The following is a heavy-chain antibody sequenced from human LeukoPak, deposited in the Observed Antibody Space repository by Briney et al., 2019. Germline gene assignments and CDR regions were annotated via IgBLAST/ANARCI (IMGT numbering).Heavy chain of an antibody. CDR3: AKDPYYDILTGYFDY. J-gene: IGHJ4*02. CDR1: GFTFSNYG. Sequence: GGSLRLSCAASGFTFSNYGMSWVRQAPGKGLEWVSGISGSGGSTYYADSVKGRFTISRDNSKNTLYLQMNSLRAEDTAVYYCAKDPYYDILTGYFDYWGQGTLVTVSS. CDR2: ISGSGGST. D-gene: IGHD3-9*01. V-gene: IGHV3-23*01.